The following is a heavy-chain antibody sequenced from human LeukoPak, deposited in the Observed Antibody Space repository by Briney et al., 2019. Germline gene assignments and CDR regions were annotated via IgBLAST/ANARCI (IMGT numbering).Heavy chain of an antibody. V-gene: IGHV3-23*01. Sequence: GGSLRLSCAASGFTFSNYAMSWVRQAPGKGLEWVSAISGSGGSTYYADSVKGRLTISRDTSKNTLYLQMNSLRAEDTALYYCAKDVGSWSRGAFDYWGQGTLATVSS. CDR3: AKDVGSWSRGAFDY. CDR1: GFTFSNYA. D-gene: IGHD6-13*01. CDR2: ISGSGGST. J-gene: IGHJ4*02.